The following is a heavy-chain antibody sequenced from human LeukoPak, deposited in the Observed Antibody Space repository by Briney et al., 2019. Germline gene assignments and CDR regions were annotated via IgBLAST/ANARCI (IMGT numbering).Heavy chain of an antibody. Sequence: LEASVKVSCKASGYTFTGYYMHWVRQAPGQGLEWMGWINPNSGGTNYAQKFQGRVTMTRDTSISTAYMELSRLRSDDTAVYYCARHWGLSPNRFDYWGQGTLVTVSS. J-gene: IGHJ4*02. D-gene: IGHD3-16*01. CDR3: ARHWGLSPNRFDY. CDR1: GYTFTGYY. V-gene: IGHV1-2*03. CDR2: INPNSGGT.